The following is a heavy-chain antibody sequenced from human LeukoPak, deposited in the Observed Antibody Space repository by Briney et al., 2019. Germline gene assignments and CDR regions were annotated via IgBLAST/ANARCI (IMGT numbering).Heavy chain of an antibody. CDR1: GVSMSSSCYY. D-gene: IGHD2-15*01. J-gene: IGHJ4*02. V-gene: IGHV4-39*07. CDR2: IYYSVST. Sequence: SETLSLTCPVSGVSMSSSCYYWGWLRQPPGKGREWFVSIYYSVSTYYNPSLNRRFTISVDTSKNQFSLKLSSLTAADTAVYYCARDGGVRQFRFDYWGQGTLVTVSS. CDR3: ARDGGVRQFRFDY.